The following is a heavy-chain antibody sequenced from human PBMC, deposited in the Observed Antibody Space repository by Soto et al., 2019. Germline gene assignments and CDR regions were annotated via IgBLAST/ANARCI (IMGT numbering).Heavy chain of an antibody. CDR3: ARDVVVVPAARDYYYYYMDV. J-gene: IGHJ6*03. V-gene: IGHV4-59*01. Sequence: TLSLTCTVSGGSISSYYWSWIRQPPGKGLEWIGYIYYSGSTNYNPSLKSRVTISVDTSKNQFSLKLSSVTAADTAVYYCARDVVVVPAARDYYYYYMDVWGKGTTVTVS. CDR1: GGSISSYY. D-gene: IGHD2-2*01. CDR2: IYYSGST.